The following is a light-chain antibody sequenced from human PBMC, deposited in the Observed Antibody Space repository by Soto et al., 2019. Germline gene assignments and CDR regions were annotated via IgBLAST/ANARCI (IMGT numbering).Light chain of an antibody. V-gene: IGKV3-20*01. J-gene: IGKJ1*01. CDR3: QQYGSSPTWT. CDR1: QSVSSSY. CDR2: GAS. Sequence: DIVLSQSPGTLSLSPGERATLSCRASQSVSSSYLAWYQQKPGQAPRLLIYGASSRATGIPDRFSGSGSGTGFTLTISRLEPEDFAVYYCQQYGSSPTWTFGQGTKVDIK.